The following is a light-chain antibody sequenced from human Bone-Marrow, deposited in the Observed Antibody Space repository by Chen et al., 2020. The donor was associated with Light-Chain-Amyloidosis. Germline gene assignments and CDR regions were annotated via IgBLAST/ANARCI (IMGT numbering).Light chain of an antibody. CDR2: EVT. CDR1: SNDD. V-gene: IGLV2-8*01. Sequence: QSALTQPPSASGSPGQSVTISCTGTSNDDVSWYQQYPGKAPKLIIYEVTKRPSGAPDRFSGAKSGNTASLTVSGLQADDEGDYFCSAGGGTNQFYVIGSWTRVTV. CDR3: SAGGGTNQFYV. J-gene: IGLJ1*01.